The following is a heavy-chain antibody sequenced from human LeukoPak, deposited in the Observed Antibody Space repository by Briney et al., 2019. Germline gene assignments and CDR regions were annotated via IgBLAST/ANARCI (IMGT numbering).Heavy chain of an antibody. V-gene: IGHV4-39*01. CDR1: GGSISSYY. CDR3: ARRERGYCSSTSRRTFDY. Sequence: SETLSLTCTVSGGSISSYYWGWIRQPPGKGLEWIGSIYYSGSTYYNPSLKSRVTISVDTSKNQFSLKLSSVTAADTAVYYCARRERGYCSSTSRRTFDYWGQGTLVTVSS. CDR2: IYYSGST. J-gene: IGHJ4*02. D-gene: IGHD2-2*03.